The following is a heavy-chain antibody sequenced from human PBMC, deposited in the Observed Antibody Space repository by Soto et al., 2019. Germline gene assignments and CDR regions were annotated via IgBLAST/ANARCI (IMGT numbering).Heavy chain of an antibody. CDR2: ITGTSANT. D-gene: IGHD3-9*01. V-gene: IGHV3-23*01. CDR3: AKGGATYGLLTHDY. Sequence: EVQLLGSRGGLVQPGGSLRLSCAASRFTFSNFAMSWVRQAPGKGLEWVSTITGTSANTYYTDSVKGRFAISRDNSQNTLYLQMNSLTTEDTAVYYCAKGGATYGLLTHDYWGQGTLVTVSS. J-gene: IGHJ4*02. CDR1: RFTFSNFA.